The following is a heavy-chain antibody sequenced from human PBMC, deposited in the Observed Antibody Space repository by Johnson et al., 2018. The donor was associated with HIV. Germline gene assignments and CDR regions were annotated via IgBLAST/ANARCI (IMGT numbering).Heavy chain of an antibody. CDR2: ISSSGSTI. CDR3: ARAERSSDACDI. J-gene: IGHJ3*02. Sequence: QVQLVESGGGLVKPGGSLRLSCAASGFTFSDYYMSWIRQAPGKGLEWLSYISSSGSTIYYSDSVKGRFTISRDTAENLLYLQMHSLRVEDTAVYYCARAERSSDACDIWGQGTMVTVSS. D-gene: IGHD1-26*01. V-gene: IGHV3-11*04. CDR1: GFTFSDYY.